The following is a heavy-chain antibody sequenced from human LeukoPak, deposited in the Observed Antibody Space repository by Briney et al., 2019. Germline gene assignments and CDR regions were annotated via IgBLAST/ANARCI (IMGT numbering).Heavy chain of an antibody. CDR3: ARDGAMVRGVYFYYYGLDV. J-gene: IGHJ6*02. CDR1: GGSISSYY. V-gene: IGHV4-59*01. D-gene: IGHD3-10*01. CDR2: IYYSGST. Sequence: PSETLSLTCTVSGGSISSYYWTWIRQPPGKGLEWIGYIYYSGSTNYNPSLKSRVTISVDTSKNQFSLKLCSVTAADTAVYYCARDGAMVRGVYFYYYGLDVWGQGTTVTVSS.